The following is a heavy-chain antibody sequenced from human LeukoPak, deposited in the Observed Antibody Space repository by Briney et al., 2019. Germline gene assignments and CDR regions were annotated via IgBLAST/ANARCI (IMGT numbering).Heavy chain of an antibody. CDR3: AKVSPATPLFDY. V-gene: IGHV3-23*01. CDR1: GFTFSSYA. J-gene: IGHJ4*02. CDR2: ISGSGGGT. D-gene: IGHD2-2*01. Sequence: PGGSLRLSCAASGFTFSSYAMSWVRQAPGNGLEWVSAISGSGGGTYYADSVKGRFTISRDNSKNTLYLQMNSLRAEDTAVYYCAKVSPATPLFDYWGQGTLVTVSS.